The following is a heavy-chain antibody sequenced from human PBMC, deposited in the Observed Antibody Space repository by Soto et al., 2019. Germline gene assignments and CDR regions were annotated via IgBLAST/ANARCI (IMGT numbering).Heavy chain of an antibody. CDR2: IYYSGST. CDR1: GGSISSYC. J-gene: IGHJ6*02. CDR3: ARDRVTMVRGTLPPKYYYYYGMDV. Sequence: SETLSLTCTVSGGSISSYCWSWIRQPPGKGLEWIGYIYYSGSTNYNPSLKSRVTISVDTSKNQFSLKLSSVTAADTAAYYCARDRVTMVRGTLPPKYYYYYGMDVWGQGTTVTVSS. V-gene: IGHV4-59*12. D-gene: IGHD3-10*01.